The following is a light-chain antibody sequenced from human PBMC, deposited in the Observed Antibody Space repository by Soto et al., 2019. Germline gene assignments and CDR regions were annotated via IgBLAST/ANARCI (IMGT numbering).Light chain of an antibody. CDR1: QSIRSE. Sequence: DFQMTQSPSXXXXXXVVXXTIACRASQSIRSELAWYQEKPGKAPKLLIYKASNLDGGVPSRFSGSGYGTEFALTVSSLQPDDFATYYCLQYEAYPLTFGGGTKVDIK. J-gene: IGKJ4*01. CDR2: KAS. V-gene: IGKV1-5*03. CDR3: LQYEAYPLT.